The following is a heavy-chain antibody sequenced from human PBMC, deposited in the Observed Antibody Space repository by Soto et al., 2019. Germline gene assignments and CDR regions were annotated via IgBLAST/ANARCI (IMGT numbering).Heavy chain of an antibody. Sequence: QVKLQESGPGLVKPSQTLSLTFTVSGGSISSGGYYWSWIHQHPGKSLEWIGYIYYSGSTYYIPSLNGRSTISVVTSKIHFCLKLSSVTAAVTAVHYCARGFGVVIIGNWFDPWGQGTLVTVSS. D-gene: IGHD3-3*01. CDR3: ARGFGVVIIGNWFDP. CDR2: IYYSGST. CDR1: GGSISSGGYY. V-gene: IGHV4-31*03. J-gene: IGHJ5*02.